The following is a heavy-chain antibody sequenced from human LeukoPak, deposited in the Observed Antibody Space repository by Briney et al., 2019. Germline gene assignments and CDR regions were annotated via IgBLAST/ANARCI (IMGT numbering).Heavy chain of an antibody. CDR2: IYTSGST. CDR1: GGSINSASYY. V-gene: IGHV4-61*02. J-gene: IGHJ3*02. Sequence: SQTLSLTCTVSGGSINSASYYWRWIRQPAGKGLEWIGRIYTSGSTNYNPSLKSRVTISLDTSKNQFSLKLSSVTAADTAVYYCASAAVRGYYDSSGRGAFDIWGQGTMVTVSS. D-gene: IGHD3-22*01. CDR3: ASAAVRGYYDSSGRGAFDI.